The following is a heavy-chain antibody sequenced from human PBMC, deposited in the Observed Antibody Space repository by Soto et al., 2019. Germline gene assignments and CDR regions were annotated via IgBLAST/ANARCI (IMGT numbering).Heavy chain of an antibody. CDR3: ATTQYYQRGMEY. CDR2: IYSGGST. Sequence: EVQLVESGGGLVQPGGSLRLSCAASGFTVSSNYMSWVRQAPGTGLEWVSVIYSGGSTYYADYVKGRFTISRDNSKNTLYLQMNSLRAEDTAVYYCATTQYYQRGMEYWGQGTLVTVSS. J-gene: IGHJ4*02. D-gene: IGHD2-2*01. CDR1: GFTVSSNY. V-gene: IGHV3-66*01.